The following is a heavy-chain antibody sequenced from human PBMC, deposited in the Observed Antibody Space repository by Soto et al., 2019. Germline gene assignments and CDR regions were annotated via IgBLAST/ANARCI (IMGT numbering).Heavy chain of an antibody. J-gene: IGHJ4*02. CDR3: ARELGYSSSSAGDY. CDR1: GLTFSDYY. D-gene: IGHD6-6*01. Sequence: GGSLRLSCAASGLTFSDYYMSWVRQAPGKGFEWVLFISSSSCYTKYADSVKGRFTISRDNAKNSLYLQMNSLRGEDTAVFFCARELGYSSSSAGDYWGQGTLVTVS. V-gene: IGHV3-11*06. CDR2: ISSSSCYT.